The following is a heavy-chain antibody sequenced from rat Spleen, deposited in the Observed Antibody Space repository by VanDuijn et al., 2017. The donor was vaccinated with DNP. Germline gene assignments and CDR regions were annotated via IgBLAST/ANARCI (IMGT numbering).Heavy chain of an antibody. J-gene: IGHJ4*01. CDR3: ASTLVNYGTYGYYAMDA. Sequence: QVQLKESGPGLVQPSQTLSLTCTVAGLSLTSYNVHWVRQPSGKGLEWMGLIGNTGGTRYNSVFRSRLSISKDTSKGQVFLQKNRLQPEETATYYCASTLVNYGTYGYYAMDAWGQGTSVTVSS. CDR1: GLSLTSYN. CDR2: IGNTGGT. V-gene: IGHV2-41*01. D-gene: IGHD1-3*01.